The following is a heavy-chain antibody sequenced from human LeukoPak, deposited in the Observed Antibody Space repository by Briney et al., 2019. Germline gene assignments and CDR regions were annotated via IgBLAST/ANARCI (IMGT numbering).Heavy chain of an antibody. Sequence: PGGSLRLSCAASGFTFSSYGMHWVRQAPGKGLEWVAVIWYDGSNKYYADSVKGRFTISRDNSKNTLYLQMNSLRAEDTAVYYCARGEFFHNYGSVLYYYYGMDVWGQGTTVTVSS. CDR2: IWYDGSNK. CDR3: ARGEFFHNYGSVLYYYYGMDV. J-gene: IGHJ6*02. V-gene: IGHV3-33*01. CDR1: GFTFSSYG. D-gene: IGHD3-10*01.